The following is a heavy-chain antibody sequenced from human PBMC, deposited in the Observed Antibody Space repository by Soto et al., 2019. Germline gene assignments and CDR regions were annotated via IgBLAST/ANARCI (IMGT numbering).Heavy chain of an antibody. Sequence: GGSLRLSCAASGFTVSSNYMSWVRQAPGKGLEWVSVIYSCGSTYYADSVRSRFTISRDNSKNTLYLQMKSLRAEDTAVYYCARDPPATRHGMDVWGQGTTVTVSS. CDR3: ARDPPATRHGMDV. V-gene: IGHV3-53*01. CDR1: GFTVSSNY. CDR2: IYSCGST. J-gene: IGHJ6*02.